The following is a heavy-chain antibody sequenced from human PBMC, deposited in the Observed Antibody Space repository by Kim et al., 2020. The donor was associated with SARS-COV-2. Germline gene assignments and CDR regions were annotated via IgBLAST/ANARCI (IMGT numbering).Heavy chain of an antibody. V-gene: IGHV7-4-1*02. CDR2: INTHTGEP. J-gene: IGHJ4*02. Sequence: ASVRVSCTASGYTFTTYSMNWVRQAPGQGLEWMGRINTHTGEPTYAQGFTGRFVFSLDTSVSTAYLEITGLKTDDTAVYYCARDRIASSLYWGQGTLVTVSS. CDR1: GYTFTTYS. CDR3: ARDRIASSLY. D-gene: IGHD6-6*01.